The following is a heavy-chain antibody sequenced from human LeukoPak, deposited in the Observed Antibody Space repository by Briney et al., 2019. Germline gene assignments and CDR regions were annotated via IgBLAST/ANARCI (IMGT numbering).Heavy chain of an antibody. CDR1: GGSISSSSYY. V-gene: IGHV4-39*01. D-gene: IGHD6-6*01. Sequence: PSETLSLTCTVSGGSISSSSYYRGWIRQPPGKGLEWIGSIYYSGSTYYNPSLKSRVTISVDTSKNQFSLKLSSVTAADTAVYYCARLAARVDYWGQGTLVTVSS. J-gene: IGHJ4*02. CDR2: IYYSGST. CDR3: ARLAARVDY.